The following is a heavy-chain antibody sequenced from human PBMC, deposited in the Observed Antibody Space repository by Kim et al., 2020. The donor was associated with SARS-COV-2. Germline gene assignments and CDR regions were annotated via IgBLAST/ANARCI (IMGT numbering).Heavy chain of an antibody. V-gene: IGHV4-31*03. J-gene: IGHJ5*02. CDR2: IYYSGST. Sequence: SETLSLTCTVSGGSITSAGDYWSWIRHLPGKGLEWIGYIYYSGSTYHNPSLTSRVTISVDTSRNQFSLRLSSVTAADTAVYYCARYYYGSGSYRWFDPWGQGTLVTVSS. CDR3: ARYYYGSGSYRWFDP. CDR1: GGSITSAGDY. D-gene: IGHD3-10*01.